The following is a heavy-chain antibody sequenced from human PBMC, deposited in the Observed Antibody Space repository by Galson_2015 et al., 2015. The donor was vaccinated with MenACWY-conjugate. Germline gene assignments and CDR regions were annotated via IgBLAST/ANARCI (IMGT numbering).Heavy chain of an antibody. J-gene: IGHJ4*02. CDR2: IRSDTDGATT. V-gene: IGHV3-15*01. CDR3: STGLSTGSYYFDY. CDR1: GFTFRTAW. Sequence: SLRLSCATSGFTFRTAWMSWVRQAPGKGLEWVGRIRSDTDGATTDYAAPVKGRFIISRDASKNTLYLQLNSLKTEDTAVYYCSTGLSTGSYYFDYWGQGALVTVSS. D-gene: IGHD2-8*02.